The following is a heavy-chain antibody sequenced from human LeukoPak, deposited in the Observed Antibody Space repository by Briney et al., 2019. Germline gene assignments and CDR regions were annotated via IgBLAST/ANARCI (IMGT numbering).Heavy chain of an antibody. Sequence: ASVRVSCKASGFTFTDHYMHWVRQAPGQGLEWMGWINGNSGTTFYAQKFQDRITVTRDTSISTMYMELNRLTSDDTAVYYCARDFDWGPDYWGQGTLAAVSS. J-gene: IGHJ4*02. CDR3: ARDFDWGPDY. V-gene: IGHV1-2*02. CDR1: GFTFTDHY. D-gene: IGHD3-9*01. CDR2: INGNSGTT.